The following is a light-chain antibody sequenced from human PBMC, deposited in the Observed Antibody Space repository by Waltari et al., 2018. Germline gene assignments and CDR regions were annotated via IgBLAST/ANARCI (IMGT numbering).Light chain of an antibody. CDR2: SYT. J-gene: IGLJ3*02. V-gene: IGLV7-43*01. CDR1: TGPVASGHY. CDR3: LLHFGGDQLV. Sequence: QTVVTQEPSLTVSPGGTVTLTCTSSTGPVASGHYPSWFQQMPGQAPRALIFSYTIKYSWTPSRFSCSLLGGKAALTLSSLQPEDEADYYCLLHFGGDQLVFGGGTRLTVL.